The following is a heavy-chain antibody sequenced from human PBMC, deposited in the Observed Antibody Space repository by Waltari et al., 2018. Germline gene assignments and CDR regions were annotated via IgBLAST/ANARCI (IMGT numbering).Heavy chain of an antibody. J-gene: IGHJ5*02. Sequence: QLQLQESGSGLVKPSQTLSLTCAVSGGSISSGGYSWRWLRQPPATGLEWIGYIYHSGSTYYNPSLKSRVTISVDRSKNQFSLKLSSVTAADTAVYYCAREVVVVVAATRGYNCFDPWGQGTLVTVSS. CDR3: AREVVVVVAATRGYNCFDP. V-gene: IGHV4-30-2*01. CDR2: IYHSGST. CDR1: GGSISSGGYS. D-gene: IGHD2-15*01.